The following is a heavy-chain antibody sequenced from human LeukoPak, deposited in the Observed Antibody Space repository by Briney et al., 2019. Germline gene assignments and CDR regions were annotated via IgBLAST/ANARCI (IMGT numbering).Heavy chain of an antibody. CDR1: GGSFSGYY. CDR3: ARGRTVTIPKGSRYYYYYYMDV. V-gene: IGHV4-34*01. J-gene: IGHJ6*03. D-gene: IGHD4-17*01. Sequence: SETLSLTCAVYGGSFSGYYWGWIRQPPGKGLEWIGEINHSGSTNYNPSLKSRVTISVDTSKNQFSLKLSSVTAADTAVYYCARGRTVTIPKGSRYYYYYYMDVWGKGTTVTVSS. CDR2: INHSGST.